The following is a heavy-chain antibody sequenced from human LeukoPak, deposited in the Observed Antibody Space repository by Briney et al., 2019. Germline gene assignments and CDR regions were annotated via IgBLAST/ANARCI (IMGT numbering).Heavy chain of an antibody. V-gene: IGHV1-2*02. D-gene: IGHD2-2*01. Sequence: GASVKVSCKASRYTFTDYYMHWVRQAPGQGLEWMWWINPNSGGTTYAQKFQGRVTMTRDTSISTAYMELSRLRSDDTAVYYCARGGWSLGYCSSSSCLDWFDPWGQGTLVTVSS. CDR1: RYTFTDYY. CDR2: INPNSGGT. CDR3: ARGGWSLGYCSSSSCLDWFDP. J-gene: IGHJ5*02.